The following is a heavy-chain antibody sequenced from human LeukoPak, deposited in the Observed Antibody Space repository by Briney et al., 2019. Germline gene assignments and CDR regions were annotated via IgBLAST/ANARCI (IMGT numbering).Heavy chain of an antibody. D-gene: IGHD6-13*01. CDR2: ISGSGGST. CDR3: AKALAAAGPYYFDY. J-gene: IGHJ4*02. Sequence: PGGSLRLSCAASGFTFSSYAMSWVRQAPGKGLEWVSAISGSGGSTYYADSVKGRFTISRDNSKSTLYLQMNGLRAEDTAVYYCAKALAAAGPYYFDYWGQGTLVTVSS. CDR1: GFTFSSYA. V-gene: IGHV3-23*01.